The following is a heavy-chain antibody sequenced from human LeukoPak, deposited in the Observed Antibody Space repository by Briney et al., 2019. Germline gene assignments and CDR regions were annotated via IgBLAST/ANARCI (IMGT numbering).Heavy chain of an antibody. CDR2: ISSSSTYI. D-gene: IGHD6-19*01. V-gene: IGHV3-21*01. Sequence: PGGSLRLSCAASGFTFSSYSRNWVRQAPGKGLEWVSSISSSSTYIYYADSVKGRFTISRDNAKNSLYLQMNTLRAEDTAVYYCARRGSGRSSDYWGQGTLVTVSS. J-gene: IGHJ4*02. CDR1: GFTFSSYS. CDR3: ARRGSGRSSDY.